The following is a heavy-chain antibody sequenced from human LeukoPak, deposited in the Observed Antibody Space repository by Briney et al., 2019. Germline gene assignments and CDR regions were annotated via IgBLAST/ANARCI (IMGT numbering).Heavy chain of an antibody. V-gene: IGHV3-64*01. CDR2: ISHTGDTT. CDR1: AFIFSTSA. Sequence: GGSLRLSCAASAFIFSTSAMWWFRQAPGKRLEYVSAISHTGDTTYYANSVKGRFVISRDNSKNTLYLQMASLRLEDMAVYYCASSHCWGQGTLVTVSS. J-gene: IGHJ4*02. CDR3: ASSHC.